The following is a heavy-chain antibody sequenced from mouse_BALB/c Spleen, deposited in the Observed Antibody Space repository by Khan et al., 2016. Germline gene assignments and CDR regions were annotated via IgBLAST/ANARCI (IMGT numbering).Heavy chain of an antibody. CDR3: ARMGGSYAMDY. Sequence: EVELVESGGDLVQPGGSRTLSCAASGFTFSGFGMHWVRQAPEKGLEWVAYITSGSTNIYYVDTVKGRFTISRDNPKNTLFLQMTSLRSEDTAMYYCARMGGSYAMDYWGQGTSVTVSS. J-gene: IGHJ4*01. CDR1: GFTFSGFG. CDR2: ITSGSTNI. V-gene: IGHV5-17*02.